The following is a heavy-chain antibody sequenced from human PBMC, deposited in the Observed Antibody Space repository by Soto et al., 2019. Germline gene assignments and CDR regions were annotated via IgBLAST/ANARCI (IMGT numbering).Heavy chain of an antibody. Sequence: GGSLRLSCGASGFTFVSYAMTWVRQAPGKGLEWVSSISGSGGSTYYADSVKGRFTISRDNSKNTLYLQMNSLKTEDTDVYYCTIGLGSSVQAYWVQGPWGPVSS. J-gene: IGHJ4*02. CDR1: GFTFVSYA. D-gene: IGHD3-22*01. CDR3: TIGLGSSVQAY. V-gene: IGHV3-23*01. CDR2: ISGSGGST.